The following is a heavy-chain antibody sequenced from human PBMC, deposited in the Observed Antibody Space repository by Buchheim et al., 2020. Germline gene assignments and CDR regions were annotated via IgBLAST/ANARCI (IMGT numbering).Heavy chain of an antibody. Sequence: QVQLQESGPGLVKPSQTLSVTCTVSGGSINSGDYYWSWNRQPPGKDLEWIGNISYSGSTYYNPSLKSRVTITVDTSKNQFSLRLSSVTTADTAVYYCARVRAELGMSSGWYFSDYWGQGTL. D-gene: IGHD6-19*01. V-gene: IGHV4-30-4*01. CDR3: ARVRAELGMSSGWYFSDY. CDR1: GGSINSGDYY. CDR2: ISYSGST. J-gene: IGHJ4*02.